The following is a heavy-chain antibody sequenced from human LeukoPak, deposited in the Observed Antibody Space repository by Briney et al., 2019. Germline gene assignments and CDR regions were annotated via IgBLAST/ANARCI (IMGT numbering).Heavy chain of an antibody. Sequence: SETLSLTCTVSGGSISSGNYCWNWMRQPAGKGLDWIGRIYPSGSTNYNPSLKSRVTISVDTSKNQFSLRLSSVTAADTAVYYCARESTQGVMDVWGQGTTVTVSS. CDR2: IYPSGST. CDR3: ARESTQGVMDV. CDR1: GGSISSGNYC. J-gene: IGHJ6*02. V-gene: IGHV4-61*02.